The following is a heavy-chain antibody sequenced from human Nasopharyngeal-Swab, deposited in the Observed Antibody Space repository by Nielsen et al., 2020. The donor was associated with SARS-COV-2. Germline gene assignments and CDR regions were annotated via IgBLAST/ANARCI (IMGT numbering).Heavy chain of an antibody. V-gene: IGHV2-70*20. D-gene: IGHD3/OR15-3a*01. Sequence: SGPTLVKPPPTLTFTCSFSGFSLTTSGMCVSWVRQPTGKALEWLALIDWADDTYYSTSLKTRLTISRDTSKNKVVLTMTDMDPVETATYFCARTPPLDYHFDYWGQGALITVSS. J-gene: IGHJ4*02. CDR1: GFSLTTSGMC. CDR3: ARTPPLDYHFDY. CDR2: IDWADDT.